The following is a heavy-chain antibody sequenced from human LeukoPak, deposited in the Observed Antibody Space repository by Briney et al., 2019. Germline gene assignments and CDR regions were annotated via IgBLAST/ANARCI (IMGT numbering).Heavy chain of an antibody. Sequence: ASVKVSCKASGYTFTTYYMHWVRQAPGQGVQWMGIINPSGGSTIYAQKFQGRVTMTRDTSTSTVYMELSSLRSDDTAIYYCARSVKMPTIVHWGQGTLVTVSS. D-gene: IGHD5-24*01. CDR3: ARSVKMPTIVH. J-gene: IGHJ4*02. V-gene: IGHV1-46*03. CDR1: GYTFTTYY. CDR2: INPSGGST.